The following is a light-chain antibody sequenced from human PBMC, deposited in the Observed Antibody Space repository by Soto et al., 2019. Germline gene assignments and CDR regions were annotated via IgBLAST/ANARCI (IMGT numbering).Light chain of an antibody. CDR2: GNS. CDR3: QSYDSSLSGSGV. J-gene: IGLJ1*01. V-gene: IGLV1-40*01. Sequence: QSVLTPPPSLSGAPGQRVTISCTGSSSNIGAGYDVHWYQQLPGTAPKLLIYGNSNRPSGVPDRFSGSKSGTSASLAITGLQAEDEADYYCQSYDSSLSGSGVFGTGTKVTVL. CDR1: SSNIGAGYD.